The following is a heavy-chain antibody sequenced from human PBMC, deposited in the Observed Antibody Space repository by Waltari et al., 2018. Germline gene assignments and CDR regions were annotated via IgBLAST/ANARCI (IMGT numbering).Heavy chain of an antibody. V-gene: IGHV5-51*01. Sequence: EVQLVQSGAEVKKPGESLKISCKGSGYSFPSYWIGWVRQMTGKGLEWMGVIYPGDSDTRYSPAFQGQVTISADKSISTAYLQWSSLKASDTAMYYCARQQLGGYSYGWLYYWGQGTLVTVSS. CDR2: IYPGDSDT. J-gene: IGHJ4*02. CDR1: GYSFPSYW. D-gene: IGHD5-18*01. CDR3: ARQQLGGYSYGWLYY.